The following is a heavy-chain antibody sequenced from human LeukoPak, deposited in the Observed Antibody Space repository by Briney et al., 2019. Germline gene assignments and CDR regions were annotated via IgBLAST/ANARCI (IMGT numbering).Heavy chain of an antibody. V-gene: IGHV3-30*18. D-gene: IGHD4-17*01. CDR2: ISYDGSNK. CDR1: GFTFSSYG. J-gene: IGHJ4*02. Sequence: GGSLRLSCAASGFTFSSYGMHWVRQAPGKGLVWVAVISYDGSNKYYADSVKGRFTISRDNSKNTLYLQMNSLRAEDTAVYYCSKQMTPAGFDYWGQGTLVTVP. CDR3: SKQMTPAGFDY.